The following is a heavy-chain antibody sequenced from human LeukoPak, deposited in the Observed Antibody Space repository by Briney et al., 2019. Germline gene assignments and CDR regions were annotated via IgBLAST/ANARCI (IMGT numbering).Heavy chain of an antibody. J-gene: IGHJ3*02. V-gene: IGHV3-21*01. CDR2: ISSSSSYI. Sequence: GGSLRLSCAASGFTFSSYSMNWVRQAPGKGLEWVSSISSSSSYIYYADSVKGRFTISRDNAKNSLYLQMNSLRAEDPAVYYCAPSGHSGITIFGGVDAFDIWGQGTMVTVSS. D-gene: IGHD3-3*01. CDR3: APSGHSGITIFGGVDAFDI. CDR1: GFTFSSYS.